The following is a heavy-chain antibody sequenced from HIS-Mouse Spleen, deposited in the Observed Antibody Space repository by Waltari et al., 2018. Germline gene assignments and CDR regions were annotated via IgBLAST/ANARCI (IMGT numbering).Heavy chain of an antibody. J-gene: IGHJ2*01. Sequence: QLQLQESGPGLVKPSETLSLTCTVSGGSISSSSYYWGWIRQPPGKGLEWIGSIYYSGSTYYNTSLEGRVNISVDTSKNQFSLKLSSVTAADTAVYYCAREIPYSSSWYDWYFDLWGRGTLVTVSS. CDR2: IYYSGST. CDR1: GGSISSSSYY. D-gene: IGHD6-13*01. CDR3: AREIPYSSSWYDWYFDL. V-gene: IGHV4-39*07.